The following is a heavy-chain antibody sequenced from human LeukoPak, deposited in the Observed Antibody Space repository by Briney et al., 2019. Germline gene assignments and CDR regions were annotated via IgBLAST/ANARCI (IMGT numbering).Heavy chain of an antibody. CDR1: GFSFSSYW. D-gene: IGHD1-26*01. J-gene: IGHJ4*02. Sequence: PGGSLRLSCAASGFSFSSYWMSWVRQAPGMRLEWVANIKTDGSEKYYVDPVRGRFTISRDNAKNSLYLQMNSLRAEDTALYYCASGGIYYGAAFDFWGQGTLVTVSS. V-gene: IGHV3-7*03. CDR3: ASGGIYYGAAFDF. CDR2: IKTDGSEK.